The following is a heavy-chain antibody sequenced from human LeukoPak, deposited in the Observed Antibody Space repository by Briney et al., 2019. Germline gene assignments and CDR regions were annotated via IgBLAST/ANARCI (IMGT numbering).Heavy chain of an antibody. Sequence: PGGSVRLSCAASGFTFSSYSMNWVRQAPGKGLEWVSYISSSSSTIYYADSVKGRFTISRDNAKNSLYLQMNSLRAEDTAVYYCARVDYDSSFWGQGTLVTVSS. V-gene: IGHV3-48*04. D-gene: IGHD3-22*01. CDR1: GFTFSSYS. CDR2: ISSSSSTI. CDR3: ARVDYDSSF. J-gene: IGHJ4*02.